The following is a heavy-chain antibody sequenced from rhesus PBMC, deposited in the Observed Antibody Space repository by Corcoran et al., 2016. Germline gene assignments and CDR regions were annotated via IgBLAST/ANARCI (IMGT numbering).Heavy chain of an antibody. Sequence: QVQLQESGPGLGKPSETLSLPCAVSGGSISSRHWWRSIGQPPGPGLEWIGGIYSNSESTNYTPSLKSRVTISKDTSKNQCSLKLSSVTAADTAVYYCARAADYGYSYFDYWGQGVLVTVSS. V-gene: IGHV4S12*01. CDR2: IYSNSEST. D-gene: IGHD3-9*01. J-gene: IGHJ4*01. CDR3: ARAADYGYSYFDY. CDR1: GGSISSRHW.